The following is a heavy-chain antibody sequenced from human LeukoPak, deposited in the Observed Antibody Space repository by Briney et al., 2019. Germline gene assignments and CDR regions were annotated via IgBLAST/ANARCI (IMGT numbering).Heavy chain of an antibody. CDR3: ARETPRRGETRDGYR. CDR1: GFTVSSNY. CDR2: IYSGGST. V-gene: IGHV3-53*01. D-gene: IGHD5-24*01. Sequence: GGSMRLSCAASGFTVSSNYMSWVRQAPGMGLEWVSVIYSGGSTYYADSVKGRFTISRDNPKNLLFLQINSLRVEDTAVYYCARETPRRGETRDGYRWGQGTLVTVSS. J-gene: IGHJ4*02.